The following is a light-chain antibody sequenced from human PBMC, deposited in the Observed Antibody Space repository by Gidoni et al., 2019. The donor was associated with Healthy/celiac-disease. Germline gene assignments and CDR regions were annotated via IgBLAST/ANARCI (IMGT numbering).Light chain of an antibody. CDR2: GNS. V-gene: IGLV1-40*01. CDR1: SSNIGAGYD. Sequence: QSVLTPPPPVSGAPGQRVPISCTGSSSNIGAGYDVHWYQQLPGTAPKLLIYGNSNRPSGVPDRFSGSKSGTSASLAITGLQAEDEADYYCQSYDSSLSGSRVFGGGTKLTVL. J-gene: IGLJ3*02. CDR3: QSYDSSLSGSRV.